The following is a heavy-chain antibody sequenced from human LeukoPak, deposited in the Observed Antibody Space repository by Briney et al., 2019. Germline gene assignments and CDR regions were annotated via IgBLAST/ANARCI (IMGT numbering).Heavy chain of an antibody. D-gene: IGHD3-22*01. J-gene: IGHJ4*02. CDR3: ARVPRYYDSSGYYPL. Sequence: ASVKVSCKASGYTFTSYGISWVRQAPGQGLEWMGWISAYNGNTNYAQKLQGRVTMTTDTSTSTAYMELRSLRSDDTAVYYCARVPRYYDSSGYYPLWGQGTLVTVSS. V-gene: IGHV1-18*01. CDR1: GYTFTSYG. CDR2: ISAYNGNT.